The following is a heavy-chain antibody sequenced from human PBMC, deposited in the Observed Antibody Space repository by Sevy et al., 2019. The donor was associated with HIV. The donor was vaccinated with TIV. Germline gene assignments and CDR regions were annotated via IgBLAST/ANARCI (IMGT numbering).Heavy chain of an antibody. D-gene: IGHD3-10*01. CDR1: GFSFSTYW. J-gene: IGHJ4*02. V-gene: IGHV3-7*01. CDR2: IKQDESEK. CDR3: AKGNRGSFDY. Sequence: GGSLRLSCAASGFSFSTYWMHWVRQAPGKGPEWVANIKQDESEKYYVASVKGRFTISRDNAKNSVYLEMNSLRPEDTAIYYCAKGNRGSFDYWGQGTLVTVSS.